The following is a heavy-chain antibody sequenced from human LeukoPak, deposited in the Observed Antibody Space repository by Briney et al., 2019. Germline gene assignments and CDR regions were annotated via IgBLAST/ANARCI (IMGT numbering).Heavy chain of an antibody. CDR2: ISGSGGDT. V-gene: IGHV3-23*01. CDR3: RPIYYYAMDV. J-gene: IGHJ6*02. CDR1: GFTFSSYG. D-gene: IGHD3-9*01. Sequence: GRSLRLSCAASGFTFSSYGMSWVRQAPGKGLEWVSAISGSGGDTYYADSVKGRFTISRDNSKNTLSLQMKSLRAEDTAIYYCRPIYYYAMDVWGQGTTVTVSS.